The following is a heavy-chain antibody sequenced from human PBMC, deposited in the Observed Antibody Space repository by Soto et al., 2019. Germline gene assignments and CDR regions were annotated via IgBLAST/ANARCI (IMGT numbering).Heavy chain of an antibody. CDR1: GFTFSTYA. J-gene: IGHJ3*02. CDR3: AKAARYCSGGSCYSHAFDI. Sequence: GGSLRLSCAASGFTFSTYAMSWVRQAPGKGLEWVSAISGNGGTTYYADSVKGRFTISRDNSKNTLYLQMNSLRAEDTAVYYCAKAARYCSGGSCYSHAFDIWGQGTMVTVSS. CDR2: ISGNGGTT. V-gene: IGHV3-23*01. D-gene: IGHD2-15*01.